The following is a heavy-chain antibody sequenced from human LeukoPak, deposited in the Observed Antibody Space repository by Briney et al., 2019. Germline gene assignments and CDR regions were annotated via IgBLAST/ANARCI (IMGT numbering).Heavy chain of an antibody. CDR2: ISSSSSYK. CDR3: ARASMRMATAGLVDY. V-gene: IGHV3-11*05. D-gene: IGHD5-24*01. J-gene: IGHJ4*02. CDR1: GFIFSDYY. Sequence: GGSLRLSCEASGFIFSDYYMSWIRQAPGKGLEWVSYISSSSSYKNYADSAKGRFTISRDDPKNSLYLQMNILRAEDTAVYYCARASMRMATAGLVDYWGQGTLVTVSS.